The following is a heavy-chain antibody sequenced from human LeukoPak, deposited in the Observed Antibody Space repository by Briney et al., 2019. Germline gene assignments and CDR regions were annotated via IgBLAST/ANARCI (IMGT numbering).Heavy chain of an antibody. Sequence: GGSLRLSCGGSGFIFSMYWMHWVRQAPGKGLAWVSRINPDGSRTDYADSVKGRFTISRDNAKNTLYLQMNSLRVEDTAVYYCAKSMSGLNDYWGQGTLVTVSS. CDR3: AKSMSGLNDY. CDR1: GFIFSMYW. V-gene: IGHV3-74*01. D-gene: IGHD3-3*01. J-gene: IGHJ4*02. CDR2: INPDGSRT.